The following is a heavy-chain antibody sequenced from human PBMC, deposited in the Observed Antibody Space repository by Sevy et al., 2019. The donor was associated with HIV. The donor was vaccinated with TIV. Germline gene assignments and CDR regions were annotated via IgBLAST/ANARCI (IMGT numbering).Heavy chain of an antibody. V-gene: IGHV1-18*04. CDR2: ISAYNGNT. CDR3: AKGLYYYDSSGYSPFDY. Sequence: ASVKVSCKASGYTFTSYGISWVRQAPGQGLEWMGWISAYNGNTNYAQKLQGRVTMTTDTSTSTAYMELRSLRSDDTAGYYCAKGLYYYDSSGYSPFDYWGQGTLVTVSS. D-gene: IGHD3-22*01. CDR1: GYTFTSYG. J-gene: IGHJ4*02.